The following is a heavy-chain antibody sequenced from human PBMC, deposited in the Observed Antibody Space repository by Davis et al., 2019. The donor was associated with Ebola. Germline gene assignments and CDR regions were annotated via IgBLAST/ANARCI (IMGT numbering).Heavy chain of an antibody. CDR3: ARGGPMATMAVSPYYYYGMDV. J-gene: IGHJ6*02. D-gene: IGHD5-24*01. CDR1: GGTFSSYA. CDR2: IIPIFGTA. V-gene: IGHV1-69*13. Sequence: SVKVSCKASGGTFSSYAISWVRQAPGQGLEWMGGIIPIFGTANYAQKFQGRVTITADESTSTAYMELSSLRSDDTAVYYCARGGPMATMAVSPYYYYGMDVWGQGTTVTVSS.